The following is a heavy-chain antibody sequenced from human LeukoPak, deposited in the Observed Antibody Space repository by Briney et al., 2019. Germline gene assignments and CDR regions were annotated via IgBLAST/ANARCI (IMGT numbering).Heavy chain of an antibody. CDR2: IYPGDSET. J-gene: IGHJ4*02. CDR3: TRLYCSTGSCSRDY. CDR1: GYSFNSYW. D-gene: IGHD2-15*01. V-gene: IGHV5-51*01. Sequence: GESLKISCKASGYSFNSYWMGWVRQMPGKGLEWMGIIYPGDSETRYSPSVQGRVTISVDRSSTTTFLQWSSLEASDSGVYFCTRLYCSTGSCSRDYWGQGTLVTVSS.